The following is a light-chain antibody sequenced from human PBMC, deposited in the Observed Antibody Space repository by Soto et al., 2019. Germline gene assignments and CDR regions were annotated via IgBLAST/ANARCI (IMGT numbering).Light chain of an antibody. J-gene: IGKJ3*01. Sequence: EIVMTQSPATLSVSPGERATLSCRASQTVSSNLAWYQQKPGQAPRLLIHGASTRAAGIPARFSGSGSVTEFTLTNSSLQSEDFAVYYCQQYNDWPPFTVGPGTRVDIK. CDR1: QTVSSN. CDR2: GAS. CDR3: QQYNDWPPFT. V-gene: IGKV3-15*01.